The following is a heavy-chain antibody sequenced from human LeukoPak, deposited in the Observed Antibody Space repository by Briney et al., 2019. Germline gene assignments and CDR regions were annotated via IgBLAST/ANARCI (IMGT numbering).Heavy chain of an antibody. CDR3: ARTDSSGPGDYYYYGMDV. CDR1: GGSFSGYY. J-gene: IGHJ6*02. D-gene: IGHD3-22*01. Sequence: PSETLSLTCAVYGGSFSGYYWSWIRQPPGKGLEWIGEINHSGSTNYNPSLKSRVTISADTSKNQFSLKLSSVTAADTAVYYCARTDSSGPGDYYYYGMDVWGQGTTVTVSS. V-gene: IGHV4-34*01. CDR2: INHSGST.